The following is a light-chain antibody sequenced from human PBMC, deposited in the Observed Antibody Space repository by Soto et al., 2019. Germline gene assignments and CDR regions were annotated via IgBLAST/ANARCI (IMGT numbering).Light chain of an antibody. V-gene: IGLV1-40*01. J-gene: IGLJ3*02. CDR3: QSYDSSLSGWV. CDR1: SSNIGAGYD. CDR2: GNS. Sequence: QSALTQPPSVSGAPGQRVTISYTGSSSNIGAGYDVHWYQQLPGTAPKLLIYGNSNRPSGVPDRFSGSKSGTSASLAITGLQAEDEADYYCQSYDSSLSGWVFGGGTKLTVL.